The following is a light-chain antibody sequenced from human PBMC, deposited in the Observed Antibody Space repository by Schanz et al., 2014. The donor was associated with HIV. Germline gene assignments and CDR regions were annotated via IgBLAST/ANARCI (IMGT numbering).Light chain of an antibody. J-gene: IGLJ1*01. Sequence: QSALTQPASVSGSPGQSITISCTGTSSDVGGYNYVSWYQQHPGKAPKLMIYEVSKRPSGVSDRFSGSKSGSTASLTISGLQAEDEADYYCCSYAGSSTYVFGTGTKLTVL. CDR1: SSDVGGYNY. CDR3: CSYAGSSTYV. V-gene: IGLV2-23*02. CDR2: EVS.